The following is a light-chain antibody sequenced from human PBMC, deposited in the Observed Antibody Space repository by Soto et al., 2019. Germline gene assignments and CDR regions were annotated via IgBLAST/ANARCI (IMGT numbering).Light chain of an antibody. J-gene: IGKJ1*01. CDR3: QQSYSTPR. CDR2: AAS. Sequence: DIQMTQSPSSLSASVGDRVTITCRASPSISSYLNWYQQKPGKAPKLLIYAASSLQSGVPSRFSGSGSVTDFTLTISSLQPEDCATYYFQQSYSTPRFGQGTKVEIK. CDR1: PSISSY. V-gene: IGKV1-39*01.